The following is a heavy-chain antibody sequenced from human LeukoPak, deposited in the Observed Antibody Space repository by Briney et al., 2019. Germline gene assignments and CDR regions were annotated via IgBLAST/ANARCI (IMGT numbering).Heavy chain of an antibody. CDR3: ARSTGSSSGCYDY. Sequence: PSETPSLTCTVSGGSISSSFYYWGWIRQPPGKGLECIGSIYYSGTTYYNPSLKSRVTISVDTSKNQFSLKLSSVTAADTAVYYCARSTGSSSGCYDYWGQGTLVTVSS. CDR2: IYYSGTT. J-gene: IGHJ4*02. CDR1: GGSISSSFYY. V-gene: IGHV4-39*01. D-gene: IGHD6-19*01.